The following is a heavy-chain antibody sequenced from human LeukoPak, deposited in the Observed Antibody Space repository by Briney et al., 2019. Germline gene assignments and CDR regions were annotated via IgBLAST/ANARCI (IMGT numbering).Heavy chain of an antibody. CDR3: AKEDAGYSSDF. D-gene: IGHD6-13*01. J-gene: IGHJ4*02. V-gene: IGHV3-23*01. CDR1: GFTFNSYA. Sequence: PGGSLRLSCAASGFTFNSYAMSWVRQAPGKGLEWVSAISGVGGSTYYADSVKGRFTISRDNSKNTLYLQINSLRAEDTAIYYCAKEDAGYSSDFWGQGTLVTVSS. CDR2: ISGVGGST.